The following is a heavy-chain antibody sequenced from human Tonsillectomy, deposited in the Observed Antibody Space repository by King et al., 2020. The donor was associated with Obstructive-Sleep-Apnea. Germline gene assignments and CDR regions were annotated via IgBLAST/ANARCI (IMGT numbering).Heavy chain of an antibody. CDR2: IYHSGST. J-gene: IGHJ4*02. CDR1: GYSISSGYY. D-gene: IGHD2-21*02. V-gene: IGHV4-38-2*02. Sequence: VQLQESGPGLVKPSETLSLTCTVSGYSISSGYYWGWIRQPPGKGLEWIGSIYHSGSTYYNPSLKSRVTITVDTSKNQFSLKLSSVTAADTAVYYCARVAWRLAYCGGDCYSGPFDYWGQGNLVTVSS. CDR3: ARVAWRLAYCGGDCYSGPFDY.